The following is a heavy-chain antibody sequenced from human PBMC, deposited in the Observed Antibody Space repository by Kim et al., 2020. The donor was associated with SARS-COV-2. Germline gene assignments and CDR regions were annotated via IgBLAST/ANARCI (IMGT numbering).Heavy chain of an antibody. V-gene: IGHV1-69*13. CDR3: ARDRCSGGSCYRGYYYYGMDV. CDR2: IIPIFGTA. D-gene: IGHD2-15*01. J-gene: IGHJ6*02. Sequence: SVKVSCKASGGTFSSYAISWVRQAPGQGLEWMGGIIPIFGTANYAQKFQGRVTITADESTSTAYMELSSLRSEDTAVYYCARDRCSGGSCYRGYYYYGMDVWGQGTTVTVSS. CDR1: GGTFSSYA.